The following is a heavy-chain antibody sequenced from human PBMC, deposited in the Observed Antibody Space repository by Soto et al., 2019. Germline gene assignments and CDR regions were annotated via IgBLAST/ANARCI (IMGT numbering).Heavy chain of an antibody. D-gene: IGHD2-2*01. CDR1: GYSFTSYW. Sequence: GESLKISCKGSGYSFTSYWIGWVRQMPGKGLEWMGIIYPGDSDTRYSPSFQGQVTISADKSISTAYLQWSSLKASDTAMYYCARRGASVVVVPAADYWGQGTLVTVSS. V-gene: IGHV5-51*01. CDR3: ARRGASVVVVPAADY. J-gene: IGHJ4*02. CDR2: IYPGDSDT.